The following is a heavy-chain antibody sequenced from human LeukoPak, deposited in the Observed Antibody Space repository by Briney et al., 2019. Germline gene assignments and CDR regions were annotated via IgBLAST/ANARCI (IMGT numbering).Heavy chain of an antibody. CDR1: GGTFSSYA. Sequence: GASEKVSCKASGGTFSSYAISWVRQAPGQGLEWMGGIIPIFGTANYAQKFQGRVTITADESMSTAYMELSSLRSEDTAVYYCASAVPKGVFDYWGQGTLVTVSS. V-gene: IGHV1-69*01. J-gene: IGHJ4*02. D-gene: IGHD4-17*01. CDR2: IIPIFGTA. CDR3: ASAVPKGVFDY.